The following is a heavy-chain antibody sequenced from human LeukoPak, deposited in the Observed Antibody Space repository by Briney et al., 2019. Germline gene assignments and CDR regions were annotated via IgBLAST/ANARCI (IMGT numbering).Heavy chain of an antibody. CDR3: ARDERPI. V-gene: IGHV3-30-3*01. J-gene: IGHJ4*02. CDR1: GFIFSNYA. D-gene: IGHD6-25*01. Sequence: GGSLRLSCAASGFIFSNYALHWVRQAPGKGLEWVAVISCDASNKYYADSVKGRFTISRDNSKNTLYLQMNSLRTEDTAVYYCARDERPIWGQGTLVTVSS. CDR2: ISCDASNK.